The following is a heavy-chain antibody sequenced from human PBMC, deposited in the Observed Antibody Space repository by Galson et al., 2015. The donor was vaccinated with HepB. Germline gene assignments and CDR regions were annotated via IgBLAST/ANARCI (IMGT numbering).Heavy chain of an antibody. V-gene: IGHV3-48*04. CDR3: ARDLGGSGSYYLAN. CDR2: ISSSSSTI. D-gene: IGHD3-10*01. CDR1: GFTFSTYA. J-gene: IGHJ4*02. Sequence: SLRLSCAASGFTFSTYAMHWVRQAPGKGLEWVSYISSSSSTIYYADSVKGRFTISRDNAKNSLYLQMNSLRAEDTAVYYCARDLGGSGSYYLANWGQGTLVTVSS.